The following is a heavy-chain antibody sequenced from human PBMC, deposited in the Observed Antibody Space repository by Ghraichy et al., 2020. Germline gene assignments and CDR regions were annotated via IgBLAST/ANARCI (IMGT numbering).Heavy chain of an antibody. CDR1: GYTFSGYY. J-gene: IGHJ6*02. CDR2: INPNSGGT. CDR3: ARYSGSYYGMDV. D-gene: IGHD1-26*01. Sequence: ASVKDSCKASGYTFSGYYMHWVRQAPGQGLEWMGRINPNSGGTNYAQKFQGRVTMSGDTSISTAYMELTRLRADDTAVYYCARYSGSYYGMDVWGQGTTVTVSS. V-gene: IGHV1-2*06.